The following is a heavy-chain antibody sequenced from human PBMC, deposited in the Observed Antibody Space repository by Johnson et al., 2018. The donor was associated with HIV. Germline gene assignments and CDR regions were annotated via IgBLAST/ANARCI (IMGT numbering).Heavy chain of an antibody. Sequence: VHLVDSGGVVLPPRGSLRLSCAASAFTSSSYAMSWVRPAPGKELEWVSAISGSGGSIYYADSVKCRFTISRDNSKNTLFLQMNSLRAEDTAVYYCAIVVIRGDAFDLWGQGTTVTVSS. V-gene: IGHV3-23*04. CDR2: ISGSGGSI. J-gene: IGHJ3*01. CDR1: AFTSSSYA. D-gene: IGHD3-22*01. CDR3: AIVVIRGDAFDL.